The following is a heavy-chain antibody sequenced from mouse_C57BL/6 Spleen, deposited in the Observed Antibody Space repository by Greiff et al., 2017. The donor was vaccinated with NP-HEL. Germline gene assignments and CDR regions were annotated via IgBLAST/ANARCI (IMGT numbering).Heavy chain of an antibody. CDR1: GFTFTDYY. CDR3: ARYIPVYYYAMDY. V-gene: IGHV7-3*01. J-gene: IGHJ4*01. CDR2: IRNKANGYTT. Sequence: DVKLVESGGGLVQPGGSLSLSCAASGFTFTDYYMSWVRQPPGKALEWLGFIRNKANGYTTEYSASVKGRFTISRDNSQSILYLQMNALRAEDSATYYCARYIPVYYYAMDYWGQGTSVTVSS.